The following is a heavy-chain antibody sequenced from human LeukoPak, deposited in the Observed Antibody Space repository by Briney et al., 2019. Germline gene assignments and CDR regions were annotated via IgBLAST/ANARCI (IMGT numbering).Heavy chain of an antibody. J-gene: IGHJ4*02. CDR2: INSDGSST. CDR1: GFTFSSYW. V-gene: IGHV3-74*01. D-gene: IGHD3-10*01. CDR3: GRDLRKYYGSGRYEDY. Sequence: GGSLRLSCAASGFTFSSYWMHWVRQAPGKGLVWVSRINSDGSSTGYADSVKGRFTISRDNAKNTLYLQMHSLRAEDTAVYYCGRDLRKYYGSGRYEDYWGQGTLVTVSS.